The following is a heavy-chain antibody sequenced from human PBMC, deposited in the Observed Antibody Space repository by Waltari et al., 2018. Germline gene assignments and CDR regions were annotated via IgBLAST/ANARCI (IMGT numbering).Heavy chain of an antibody. D-gene: IGHD6-6*01. CDR2: ISGSGGST. CDR3: AKAPPGRQLVPDY. CDR1: GFTFSSYA. J-gene: IGHJ4*02. V-gene: IGHV3-23*04. Sequence: EVQLVESGGGLVQHGGSLRLSCADSGFTFSSYAMSWVRQAPGKGLECVSAISGSGGSTYYADSVKGQFTISRDNSKNTLYLQMNSLRAEYTAVYYCAKAPPGRQLVPDYWGQGTLVTVSS.